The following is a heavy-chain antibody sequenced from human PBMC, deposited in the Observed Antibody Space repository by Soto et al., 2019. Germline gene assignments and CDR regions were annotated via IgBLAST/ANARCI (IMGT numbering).Heavy chain of an antibody. CDR1: GFTFSRYD. CDR3: ARGGRGWYTDFQH. CDR2: IWYDGSNK. D-gene: IGHD6-19*01. V-gene: IGHV3-33*01. J-gene: IGHJ1*01. Sequence: QLQLVESGGGVVQPGRSLRLSCAASGFTFSRYDMHWVRQAPGKGLEWVAVIWYDGSNKYYADSVKGRFTISRDNSKNTLYVQMNSLRVEDTAVYYCARGGRGWYTDFQHWGQGALVTVSS.